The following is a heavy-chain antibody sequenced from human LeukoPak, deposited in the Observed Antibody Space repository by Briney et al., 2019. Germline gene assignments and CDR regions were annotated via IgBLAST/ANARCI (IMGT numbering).Heavy chain of an antibody. Sequence: PSETLSLTCAVYGGSFSGYYWSWIRQPPGKGLEWIGEINHSGSTNYNPSLKSRVTISVDTSKNQFSLKLSSVTAADTAVYYCARDRIAARPRAFDIWXQXTMVTVSS. J-gene: IGHJ3*02. CDR1: GGSFSGYY. V-gene: IGHV4-34*01. CDR2: INHSGST. CDR3: ARDRIAARPRAFDI. D-gene: IGHD6-6*01.